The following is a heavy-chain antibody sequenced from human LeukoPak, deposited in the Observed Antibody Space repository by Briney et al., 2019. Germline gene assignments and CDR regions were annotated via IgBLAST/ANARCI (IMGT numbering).Heavy chain of an antibody. J-gene: IGHJ4*02. CDR1: GFTFSSYG. CDR2: ISWNSGSI. Sequence: GGSLRLSCAASGFTFSSYGMHWVRQAPGKGLEWVSGISWNSGSIGYADSVKGRFTISRDNAKNSLYLQMNSLRAEDTALYYCAKDYGITMVRGGFDYWGQGTLVTVSS. V-gene: IGHV3-9*01. D-gene: IGHD3-10*01. CDR3: AKDYGITMVRGGFDY.